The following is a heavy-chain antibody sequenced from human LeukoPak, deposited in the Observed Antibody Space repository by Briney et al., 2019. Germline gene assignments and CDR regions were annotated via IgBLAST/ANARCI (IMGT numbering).Heavy chain of an antibody. J-gene: IGHJ4*02. D-gene: IGHD1-14*01. CDR3: TRDRSRAEDD. V-gene: IGHV3-7*01. CDR2: INQGGSDK. Sequence: GGSLRLSCAASGFTFSGHWVSWVRQAPGKGLEWVANINQGGSDKYYVDSVKGRFTIYRDNANNLLYQQMNSLRGEDTAVYYCTRDRSRAEDDWGQGTLVTVSS. CDR1: GFTFSGHW.